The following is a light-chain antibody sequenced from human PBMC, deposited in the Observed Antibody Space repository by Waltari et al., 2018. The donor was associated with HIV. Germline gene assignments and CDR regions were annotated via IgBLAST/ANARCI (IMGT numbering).Light chain of an antibody. CDR3: SSYTSSTTGV. CDR2: EVN. Sequence: QSALTQPASVSGSPGQSITISCTGTSSDVGGYDFVSWYQQHPGKAPKLLIYEVNSRPSGVSNRFSGSKSGNTASLTISGLQAEDEADYYCSSYTSSTTGVFGGGTKLTVL. J-gene: IGLJ3*02. CDR1: SSDVGGYDF. V-gene: IGLV2-14*01.